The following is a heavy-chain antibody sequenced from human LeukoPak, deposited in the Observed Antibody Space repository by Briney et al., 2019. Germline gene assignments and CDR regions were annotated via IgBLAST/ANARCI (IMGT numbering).Heavy chain of an antibody. V-gene: IGHV4-34*01. J-gene: IGHJ4*02. Sequence: PSETLSLTCAVYGGSFSGYYWGWIRQPPGKGLEWIGEINHSGSTNYNPSLKSRVTISVDTSKNQFSLKLSSVTAADTAVYYCARADYYGSGSYHLGWSQGTLVTVSS. CDR3: ARADYYGSGSYHLG. D-gene: IGHD3-10*01. CDR2: INHSGST. CDR1: GGSFSGYY.